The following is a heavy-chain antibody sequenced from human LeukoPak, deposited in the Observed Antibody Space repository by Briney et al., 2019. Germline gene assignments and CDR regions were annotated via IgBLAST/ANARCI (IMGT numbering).Heavy chain of an antibody. CDR2: TSYDGSNK. D-gene: IGHD6-13*01. Sequence: GGSLRLSCAASGFTLTSYVMHWVRQAPGKGLQWVALTSYDGSNKYYADSVKGRFTISRDNSKNTLYLQMNSLRAEDTAVYYCARPRGAAAGTFGFDPWGQGTLVTVSS. CDR3: ARPRGAAAGTFGFDP. J-gene: IGHJ5*02. V-gene: IGHV3-30*03. CDR1: GFTLTSYV.